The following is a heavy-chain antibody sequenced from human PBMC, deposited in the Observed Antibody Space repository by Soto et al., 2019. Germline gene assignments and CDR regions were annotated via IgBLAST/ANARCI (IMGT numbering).Heavy chain of an antibody. CDR1: GYTFTNYW. CDR3: ARLSCSGGSCYPYYFDY. D-gene: IGHD2-15*01. CDR2: IYPGDSDT. J-gene: IGHJ4*02. Sequence: PGESLKISCKGSGYTFTNYWIGWVRQMPGKGLEWMGIIYPGDSDTRYSPSFQGQVTISADKSISTAYLQWSSLKASDTAMYYCARLSCSGGSCYPYYFDYWGQGTLVTVSS. V-gene: IGHV5-51*01.